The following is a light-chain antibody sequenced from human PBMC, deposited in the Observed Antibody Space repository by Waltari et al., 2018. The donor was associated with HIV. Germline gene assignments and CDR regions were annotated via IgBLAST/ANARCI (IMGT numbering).Light chain of an antibody. CDR2: GAS. CDR3: QQYGSSPRT. J-gene: IGKJ1*01. V-gene: IGKV3-20*01. CDR1: QSVSSSL. Sequence: IVLTQSPGTLSLSPGERATLSCRASQSVSSSLLAWYQQKPGRPPRLLIYGASSRATGIPDRFSGSGSGTDFTLTITRLEPEDFAVYYCQQYGSSPRTFGQGTKVEIK.